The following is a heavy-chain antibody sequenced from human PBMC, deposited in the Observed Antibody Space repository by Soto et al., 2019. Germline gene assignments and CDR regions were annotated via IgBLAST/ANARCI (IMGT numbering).Heavy chain of an antibody. CDR1: GFTFSSYG. CDR2: ISYDGSNK. D-gene: IGHD5-18*01. Sequence: HPGGSLRLSCAASGFTFSSYGMHWVRQAPGKGLEWVAVISYDGSNKYYADSVKGRFTISRDNSKNTLYLQMNSLRAEDTAVYYCAKVKLGIQLWRADYWGQGTLVTVSS. CDR3: AKVKLGIQLWRADY. V-gene: IGHV3-30*18. J-gene: IGHJ4*02.